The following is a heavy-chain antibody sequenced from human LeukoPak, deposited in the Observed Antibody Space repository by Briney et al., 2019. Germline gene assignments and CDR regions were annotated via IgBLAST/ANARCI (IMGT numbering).Heavy chain of an antibody. Sequence: ASVKVSCKASGYTFTSYGISWVRQAPGQGLEWMGWISAYNGNTNYAQKLQGRVTMTTDTSTTTAYMELRSLRSDDTAVYYCARVSDQGEQWLADTWGQGTLVTVSS. CDR3: ARVSDQGEQWLADT. D-gene: IGHD6-19*01. J-gene: IGHJ4*02. V-gene: IGHV1-18*01. CDR1: GYTFTSYG. CDR2: ISAYNGNT.